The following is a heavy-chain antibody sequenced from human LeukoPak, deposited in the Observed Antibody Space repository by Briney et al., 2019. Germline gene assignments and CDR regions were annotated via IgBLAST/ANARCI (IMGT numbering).Heavy chain of an antibody. Sequence: SETLSLTCAVYGGSFSGYYWGWIRQPPGKGLEWIGSIYYSGSTYYNPSLKSRVTISVDTSKNQFSLKLSSVTAADTAVYFCARSNANDYSNYGLDYWGQGTLVTVSS. CDR1: GGSFSGYY. J-gene: IGHJ4*02. V-gene: IGHV4-34*01. CDR3: ARSNANDYSNYGLDY. D-gene: IGHD4-11*01. CDR2: IYYSGST.